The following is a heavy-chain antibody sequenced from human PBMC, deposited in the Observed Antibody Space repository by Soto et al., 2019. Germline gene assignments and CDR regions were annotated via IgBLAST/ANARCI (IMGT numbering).Heavy chain of an antibody. CDR1: GGSISSSSYY. J-gene: IGHJ2*01. CDR3: ARRLDCSSTSCYYDWYFDL. V-gene: IGHV4-39*01. D-gene: IGHD2-2*01. Sequence: QLQLQESGPGLVKPSETLSLTCTVSGGSISSSSYYWGWIRQPPGKGLEWIGSIYYSGSTYYNPSLKSRVTISVDTSKNQFSLKLSSVTAADTAVYYCARRLDCSSTSCYYDWYFDLWGRGTLVTVSS. CDR2: IYYSGST.